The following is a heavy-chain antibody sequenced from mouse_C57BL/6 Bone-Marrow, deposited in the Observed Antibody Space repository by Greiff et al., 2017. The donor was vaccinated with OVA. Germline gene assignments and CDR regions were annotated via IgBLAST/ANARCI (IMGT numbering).Heavy chain of an antibody. D-gene: IGHD2-2*01. CDR1: GYSFTDYN. J-gene: IGHJ4*01. CDR2: INPNYGTT. V-gene: IGHV1-39*01. Sequence: EVQLQQSGPELVKPGASVKISCKASGYSFTDYNMNWVKQSNGKSLEWIGVINPNYGTTSYNQKFKGKATLTVDQSSSTAYMQLNSLTSEDSAVYYGARSTMVTHYYAMDYWGQGTSVTVSS. CDR3: ARSTMVTHYYAMDY.